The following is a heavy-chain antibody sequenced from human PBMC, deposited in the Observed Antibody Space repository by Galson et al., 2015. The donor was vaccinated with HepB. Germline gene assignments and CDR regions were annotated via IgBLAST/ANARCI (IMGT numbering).Heavy chain of an antibody. CDR1: GFTFSSGNW. J-gene: IGHJ4*02. D-gene: IGHD3-3*01. Sequence: SLRLSCAVSGFTFSSGNWMSWVRQAPGKGLEWVANINEDGRRKNYVDSVKGRFTISRDNAKNSVYLRMNSLRAEDTAVYYCARELSWSGRDYWGQGTLVIVSS. CDR3: ARELSWSGRDY. V-gene: IGHV3-7*03. CDR2: INEDGRRK.